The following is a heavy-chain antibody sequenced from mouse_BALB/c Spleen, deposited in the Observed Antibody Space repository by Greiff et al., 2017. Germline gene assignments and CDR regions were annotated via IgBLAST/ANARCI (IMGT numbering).Heavy chain of an antibody. J-gene: IGHJ1*01. V-gene: IGHV1-39*01. CDR3: ARRFSKGLERWYMDV. CDR1: GYSFTGYN. CDR2: IDPYDGGT. D-gene: IGHD3-3*01. Sequence: EVQLQQSGPELEKPGASVKISCKASGYSFTGYNMNWVKQSTGKSLEWIGKIDPYDGGTSYNQKFKGKATLTVDKSSSTAYMQLKSLTSEDSAVYYCARRFSKGLERWYMDVWGAGTTVTVSS.